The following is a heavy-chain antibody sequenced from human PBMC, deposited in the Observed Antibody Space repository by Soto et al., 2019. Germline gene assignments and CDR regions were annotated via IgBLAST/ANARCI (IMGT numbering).Heavy chain of an antibody. CDR1: GFTFSSYA. Sequence: QVQLVESGGGVVQPGRSLRLSCAASGFTFSSYAMHWVRQAPGKGLEWVAVISYDGSNKYYADSVKGRFTISRDNSKNTLYLQMNSLRAEDTAVYYCARVHRKQWLVGYFDYWGQGTLVTVSS. V-gene: IGHV3-30-3*01. J-gene: IGHJ4*02. CDR2: ISYDGSNK. D-gene: IGHD6-19*01. CDR3: ARVHRKQWLVGYFDY.